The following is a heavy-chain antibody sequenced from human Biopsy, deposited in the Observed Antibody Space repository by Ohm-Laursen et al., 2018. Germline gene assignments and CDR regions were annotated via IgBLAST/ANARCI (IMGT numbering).Heavy chain of an antibody. V-gene: IGHV1-2*02. CDR2: VNPNSGAT. CDR3: ARDRMVTIITLVRADTFDI. Sequence: ASVKASCNASGYTFTDYSLHWVRQAPGQGLEWMGWVNPNSGATNYAQKFQGRATMTSDTSISTAYIELRRLISDDTAVYFCARDRMVTIITLVRADTFDIWGQGTLVSVSS. CDR1: GYTFTDYS. D-gene: IGHD3-10*01. J-gene: IGHJ3*02.